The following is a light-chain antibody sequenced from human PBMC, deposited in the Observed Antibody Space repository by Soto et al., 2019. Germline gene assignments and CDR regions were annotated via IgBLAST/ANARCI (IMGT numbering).Light chain of an antibody. J-gene: IGLJ1*01. V-gene: IGLV2-8*01. CDR1: SSDVGGYNY. CDR3: SSYAGSNNPVV. CDR2: EVS. Sequence: QSALTQPPSASGSPGQSVTISCTGTSSDVGGYNYVSWYQQYPDKAPKLMIYEVSKRPSGVPDRFSGSKSGNTASLTVSGLQAEDEAEYYCSSYAGSNNPVVFGTGTKLTVL.